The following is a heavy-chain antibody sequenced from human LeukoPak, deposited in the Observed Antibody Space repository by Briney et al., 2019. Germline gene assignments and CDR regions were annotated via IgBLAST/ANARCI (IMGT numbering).Heavy chain of an antibody. Sequence: GGSLRLSCAASGFTFSSYWMHWVRQAPGKGLVWVSRINSDGSSTSYADSVKGRFTISRDNAKNSLYLQMNSLRAEDTAVYYCARDSLGAGNYFDYWGQGTLVTVSS. CDR2: INSDGSST. CDR1: GFTFSSYW. CDR3: ARDSLGAGNYFDY. J-gene: IGHJ4*02. D-gene: IGHD3-10*01. V-gene: IGHV3-74*01.